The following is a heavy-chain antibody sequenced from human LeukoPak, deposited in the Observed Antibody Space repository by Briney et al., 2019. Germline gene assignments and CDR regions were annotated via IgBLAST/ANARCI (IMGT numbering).Heavy chain of an antibody. CDR1: GFTFSDAW. D-gene: IGHD2-15*01. CDR2: IKSKSDGGTI. J-gene: IGHJ4*02. CDR3: TTRRQDGW. V-gene: IGHV3-15*01. Sequence: GGSLRFSCVGSGFTFSDAWMSWVRQAPGKGLEWVGRIKSKSDGGTIDYAAPVKGRFTISRDDSRNTLYLQMNSLKTEDTAVYYCTTRRQDGWWGQGTLVTVS.